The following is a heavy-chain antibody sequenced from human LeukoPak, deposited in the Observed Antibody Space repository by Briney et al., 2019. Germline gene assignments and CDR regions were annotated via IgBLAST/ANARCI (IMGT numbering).Heavy chain of an antibody. V-gene: IGHV4-34*01. D-gene: IGHD3-22*01. CDR3: ARGRAQDYYDSSGYHTLFDY. CDR2: INHSGST. J-gene: IGHJ4*02. CDR1: GGSFSGYY. Sequence: SETLSLTCAVYGGSFSGYYWSWIRQPPGKGLEWIGGINHSGSTNYNPSLKSRVTISVDTSKNQLSLKLSSVTAADTAVYYCARGRAQDYYDSSGYHTLFDYWGQGTLVTVSS.